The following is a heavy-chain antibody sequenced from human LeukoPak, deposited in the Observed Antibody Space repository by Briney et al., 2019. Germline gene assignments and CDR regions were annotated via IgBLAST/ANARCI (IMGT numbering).Heavy chain of an antibody. CDR1: RGSISSYY. Sequence: SETLSLTCTISRGSISSYYWSWIRQPPGKGLEWIGYIYYSGSTNYNPSLKSRVTISVDTSKNQFSLKLSSVTAADTAVYYCAREGIHYYDSSGYYYYYGMDVWGQGTTVTVSS. J-gene: IGHJ6*02. CDR3: AREGIHYYDSSGYYYYYGMDV. CDR2: IYYSGST. D-gene: IGHD3-22*01. V-gene: IGHV4-59*01.